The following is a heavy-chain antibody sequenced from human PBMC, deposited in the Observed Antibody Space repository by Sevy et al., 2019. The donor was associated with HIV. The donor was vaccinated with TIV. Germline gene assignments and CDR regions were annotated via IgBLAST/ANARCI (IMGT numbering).Heavy chain of an antibody. CDR2: FVPMFDTA. Sequence: SVKVSCKASGGTFSNYAISWVRQAPGQGLEWMGGFVPMFDTANSAQKFQGRVTLTADGSTSTAYMELSSLRSEDTAVYYCASSYYESSGYSPLYYYGMDVWGQGTTVTVSS. J-gene: IGHJ6*02. D-gene: IGHD3-22*01. CDR3: ASSYYESSGYSPLYYYGMDV. CDR1: GGTFSNYA. V-gene: IGHV1-69*13.